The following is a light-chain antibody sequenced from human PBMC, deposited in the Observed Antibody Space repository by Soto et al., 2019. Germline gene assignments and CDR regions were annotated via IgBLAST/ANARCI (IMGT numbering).Light chain of an antibody. J-gene: IGKJ4*01. Sequence: DIQMTQSPSTLSASVGDRVTITCRASQTISSWLAWYQQKPGKAPKLLIYKASSLQSGVPSRFSASGSGTEFTLTITSRQHHDFATSYCQQYNSYSPLTFGGGTKVEIK. V-gene: IGKV1-5*03. CDR1: QTISSW. CDR3: QQYNSYSPLT. CDR2: KAS.